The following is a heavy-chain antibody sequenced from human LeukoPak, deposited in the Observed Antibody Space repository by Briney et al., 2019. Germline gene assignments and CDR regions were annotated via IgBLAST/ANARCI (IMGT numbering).Heavy chain of an antibody. D-gene: IGHD3-10*01. J-gene: IGHJ4*02. V-gene: IGHV3-33*01. CDR3: ARASGPFDY. CDR2: IWNDGRNK. CDR1: GYTFSSYG. Sequence: PGRSLRLSCAASGYTFSSYGMHWVRQAPGKGLEWVGVIWNDGRNKYYADSVKGRFTISRDNSKNTLYLQMNSLRAEDTAVYSCARASGPFDYWGQGTLVTVSS.